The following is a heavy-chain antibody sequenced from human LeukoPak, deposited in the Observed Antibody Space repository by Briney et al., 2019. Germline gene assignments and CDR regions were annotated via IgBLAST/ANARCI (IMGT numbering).Heavy chain of an antibody. CDR1: GYTFTGYY. V-gene: IGHV1-2*02. J-gene: IGHJ4*02. CDR2: INPNSGGT. D-gene: IGHD2-15*01. CDR3: AILGYCSGGSCYRFWFDY. Sequence: GASVKVSCKASGYTFTGYYMHWVRQAPGQGLEWMGWINPNSGGTNYAQKFQGRVTMTRDTSISTAYMELSRLRSDDTAVYYCAILGYCSGGSCYRFWFDYWGQGTLVTVSS.